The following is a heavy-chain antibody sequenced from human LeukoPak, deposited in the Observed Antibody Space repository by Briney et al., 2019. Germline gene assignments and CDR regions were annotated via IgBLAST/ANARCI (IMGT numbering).Heavy chain of an antibody. CDR2: IPNDGSNK. CDR3: AELTSMVEQY. Sequence: PGRSLRLSCTASGFTFSRYGMHWVRQAPGKGLEWVAFIPNDGSNKYYVDSVKGRFTISRDNSKNTLYLQMNSLRAEDTAVYYCAELTSMVEQYWGQGTLVTVSS. V-gene: IGHV3-30-3*01. CDR1: GFTFSRYG. J-gene: IGHJ4*02. D-gene: IGHD3-10*01.